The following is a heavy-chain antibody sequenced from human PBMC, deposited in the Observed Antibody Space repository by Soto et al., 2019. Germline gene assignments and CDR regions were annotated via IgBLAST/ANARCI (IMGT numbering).Heavy chain of an antibody. D-gene: IGHD1-26*01. CDR3: ARGRWELPY. CDR1: GGSINNYY. CDR2: IYFSGST. J-gene: IGHJ4*02. Sequence: QVQLQESGPGLVKPSETLSLTCTVSGGSINNYYWSWIRQPPGKGLEWMGYIYFSGSTNYNPSLKGRVDISVDTTKHYFAKELSSVTAADSALYYCARGRWELPYWRQGTLVAVSS. V-gene: IGHV4-59*01.